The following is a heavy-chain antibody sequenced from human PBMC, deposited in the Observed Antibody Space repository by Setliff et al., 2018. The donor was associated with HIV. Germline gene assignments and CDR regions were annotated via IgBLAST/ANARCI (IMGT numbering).Heavy chain of an antibody. CDR2: ISTSGTTV. CDR1: GYTLTKLS. J-gene: IGHJ5*02. Sequence: PGGSLRLSCKVSGYTLTKLSIHWVRQAPGKGLERVSYISTSGTTVHYADSVKGRFTISRDNTKNSLFLQMDSLSAEDTAVYYCARRYNWKYDAWGQGALVTVSS. V-gene: IGHV3-11*04. CDR3: ARRYNWKYDA. D-gene: IGHD1-20*01.